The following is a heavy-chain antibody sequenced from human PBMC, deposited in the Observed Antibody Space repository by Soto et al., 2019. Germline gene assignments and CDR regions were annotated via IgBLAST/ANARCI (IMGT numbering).Heavy chain of an antibody. V-gene: IGHV4-39*01. CDR1: GGSISSSSYY. J-gene: IGHJ4*02. CDR3: ARHEGELDFDY. D-gene: IGHD1-7*01. Sequence: QLQLQESGPGLVKPSETLSLTCTVSGGSISSSSYYWGWIRQPPGKGLEWIGSIYYSGRTYYNPSLKSRVTIAVDTSKNQFSLKLSSGNAADTAVYYCARHEGELDFDYGGQGTLVTVSS. CDR2: IYYSGRT.